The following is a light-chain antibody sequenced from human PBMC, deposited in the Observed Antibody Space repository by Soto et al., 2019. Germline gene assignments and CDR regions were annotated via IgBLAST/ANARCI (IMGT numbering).Light chain of an antibody. V-gene: IGLV2-14*01. J-gene: IGLJ1*01. CDR2: EVS. CDR1: SSDVGGHNY. CDR3: SSYTSTSTLGV. Sequence: QSVLTQPASVSGSPGQSITISCTGTSSDVGGHNYVSWYQQHPGKAPKLMVYEVSNRPSGVSNRFSGSKSDNTASLTISGLQAEDEADYYCSSYTSTSTLGVFGTGTKVTVL.